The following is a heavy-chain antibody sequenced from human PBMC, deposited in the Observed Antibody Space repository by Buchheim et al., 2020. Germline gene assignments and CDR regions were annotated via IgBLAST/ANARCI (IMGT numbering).Heavy chain of an antibody. Sequence: EVQLMESGGVLVQPGGSLRLSCAASGFTFSNFGMSWVRQAPGKGLEWVSAISGSAGSTYYADSVKGRFTISRDNSKNMLYLQMNSLRAEDTAVFYCAKDRWTLSSFDYWGQGTL. CDR3: AKDRWTLSSFDY. V-gene: IGHV3-23*01. D-gene: IGHD3/OR15-3a*01. CDR2: ISGSAGST. CDR1: GFTFSNFG. J-gene: IGHJ4*02.